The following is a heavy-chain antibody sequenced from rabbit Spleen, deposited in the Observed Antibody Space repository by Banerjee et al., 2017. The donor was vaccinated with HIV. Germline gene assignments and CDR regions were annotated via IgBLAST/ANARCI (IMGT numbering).Heavy chain of an antibody. Sequence: QEQLVESGGGLVKPEGSLTLTCKASGFDFTSDYMSWVRQAPGKGLEWIACINSFSGRPVYATWVNGRFTISKASWTTVTLHMTGLTAADTATYFCARDLPGVIGWNFNLWGPGTLVTVS. CDR3: ARDLPGVIGWNFNL. CDR2: INSFSGRP. CDR1: GFDFTSDYM. J-gene: IGHJ4*01. V-gene: IGHV1S45*01. D-gene: IGHD1-1*01.